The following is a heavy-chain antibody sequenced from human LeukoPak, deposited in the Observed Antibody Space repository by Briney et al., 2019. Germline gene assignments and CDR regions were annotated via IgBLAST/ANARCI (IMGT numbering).Heavy chain of an antibody. J-gene: IGHJ4*02. V-gene: IGHV4-4*07. Sequence: SETLSLTCSVSGDSITSYYWNWIRQPAGKGLEWIGRIYSSGTANDNPSLTSRVTMSVDMSKNQFSLKLTSVTAADTAVYYCARDPHREGYFDYWGQGTLVTVSS. CDR3: ARDPHREGYFDY. CDR2: IYSSGTA. CDR1: GDSITSYY.